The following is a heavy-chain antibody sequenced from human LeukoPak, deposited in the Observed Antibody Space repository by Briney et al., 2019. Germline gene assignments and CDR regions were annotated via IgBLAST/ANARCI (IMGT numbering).Heavy chain of an antibody. V-gene: IGHV4-34*01. CDR3: ARGGELAQRPYYFDY. CDR2: INHIGSG. J-gene: IGHJ4*02. CDR1: GGSFSDFY. Sequence: PSETLSLTCAVYGGSFSDFYWSWLRQPPGKGLEWIGEINHIGSGNHNPSLKSRVTISVDTSKNQFSLKLSSVTAADTAVYYCARGGELAQRPYYFDYWGQGTLVTVSS. D-gene: IGHD6-25*01.